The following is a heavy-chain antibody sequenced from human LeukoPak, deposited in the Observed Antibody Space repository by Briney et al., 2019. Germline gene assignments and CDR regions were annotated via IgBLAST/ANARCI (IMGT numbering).Heavy chain of an antibody. V-gene: IGHV1-24*01. CDR3: ATGPLFLKPYGLDV. D-gene: IGHD2-21*01. J-gene: IGHJ6*04. CDR2: FDAEDGET. Sequence: ASVKVSCEVSGNTLSALATHWVRQAPQKGLEWMGGFDAEDGETIYAQKFQGRVTLTEDTSTDTAYMKLSSLRSEDTAVYFCATGPLFLKPYGLDVWGNGTTVTVSS. CDR1: GNTLSALA.